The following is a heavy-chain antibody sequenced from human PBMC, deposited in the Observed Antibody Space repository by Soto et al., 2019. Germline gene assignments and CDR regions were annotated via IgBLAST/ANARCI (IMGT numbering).Heavy chain of an antibody. Sequence: EVQLVESGGGLVKPGGSLRLSCAASGFTFSSYSMNWVRQAPGKGLEWVSSISSSSSYIYYADSVKGRFTISRDNAKNSLYLQMNSRRAEDTAVYYCAGEGRWLANYWGQGTLVTVSS. V-gene: IGHV3-21*01. CDR1: GFTFSSYS. J-gene: IGHJ4*02. CDR2: ISSSSSYI. CDR3: AGEGRWLANY. D-gene: IGHD2-15*01.